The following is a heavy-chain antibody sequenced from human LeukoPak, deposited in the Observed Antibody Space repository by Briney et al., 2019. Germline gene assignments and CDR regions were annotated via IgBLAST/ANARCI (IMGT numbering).Heavy chain of an antibody. J-gene: IGHJ4*02. V-gene: IGHV4-30-4*01. Sequence: SQTLSLTCTVSGGSISSGDYYWSWIRQPPGKGLEWIGYIYYYGGTYYNPSLKSRVTISVDTSKNQFSLRLSSVTAADTAVYYCARMTDIVATITFDCWGQGTLVTVSS. CDR3: ARMTDIVATITFDC. CDR1: GGSISSGDYY. D-gene: IGHD5-12*01. CDR2: IYYYGGT.